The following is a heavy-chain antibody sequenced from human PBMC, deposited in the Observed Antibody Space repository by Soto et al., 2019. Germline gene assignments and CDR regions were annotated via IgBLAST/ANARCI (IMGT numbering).Heavy chain of an antibody. V-gene: IGHV3-23*01. CDR2: ISNNGDTA. J-gene: IGHJ5*02. Sequence: EVQLLESGGGLVQPGGSLTLSCATSGFTFSSYAMVWVRQAAEKGLEWVASISNNGDTAYYADSVKGRFTISRGNSGNTLYLQMNRLRADEPALYFRAKSRVFIGAIVTLLDPWGQGTQVTVSS. CDR1: GFTFSSYA. D-gene: IGHD3-16*02. CDR3: AKSRVFIGAIVTLLDP.